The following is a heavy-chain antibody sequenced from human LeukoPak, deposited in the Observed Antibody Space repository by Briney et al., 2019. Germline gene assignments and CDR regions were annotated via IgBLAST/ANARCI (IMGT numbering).Heavy chain of an antibody. V-gene: IGHV4-31*03. CDR1: GGSISSGGYY. CDR2: IYYSGST. CDR3: ARGARNPDS. J-gene: IGHJ4*02. Sequence: PSQTLSLTCTVSGGSISSGGYYWSWIRQHPGKGLEWIGYIYYSGSTNYNPSLKSRVTMSVDTSKNHFSLRLSSVTAADTAVYYCARGARNPDSWGQGTLVTVSS.